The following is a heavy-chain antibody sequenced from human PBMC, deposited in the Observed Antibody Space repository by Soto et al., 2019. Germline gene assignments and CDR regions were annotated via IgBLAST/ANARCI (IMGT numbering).Heavy chain of an antibody. J-gene: IGHJ3*02. D-gene: IGHD4-17*01. CDR1: GGSISRSSYY. V-gene: IGHV4-39*01. CDR2: IYYSGST. CDR3: ARFMTTVTNFAFDI. Sequence: PSETLSLTCTVSGGSISRSSYYWGWIRQPPGKGLEWIGSIYYSGSTYYNLSLKSRVTISVDTSKNQFSLKLSSVTAADTAVYYCARFMTTVTNFAFDIWGQGTMVTVSS.